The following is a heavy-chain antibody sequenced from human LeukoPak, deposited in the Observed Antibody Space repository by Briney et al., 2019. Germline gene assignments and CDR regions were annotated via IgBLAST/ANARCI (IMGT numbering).Heavy chain of an antibody. CDR2: INPNSGGT. CDR3: ARPSGGFLEWFFDY. V-gene: IGHV1-2*02. D-gene: IGHD3-3*01. CDR1: GYTFTGYY. Sequence: ASVKVSYKASGYTFTGYYMHGVRQAPGQGLEWMGWINPNSGGTNYAQKFQGRVTMTRDTSISTAYMELSRLRSDDTAVYYCARPSGGFLEWFFDYWGQGTLVTVSS. J-gene: IGHJ4*02.